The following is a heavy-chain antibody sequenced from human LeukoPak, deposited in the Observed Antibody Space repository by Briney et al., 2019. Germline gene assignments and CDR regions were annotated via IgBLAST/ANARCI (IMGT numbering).Heavy chain of an antibody. CDR2: IIPIFGTA. J-gene: IGHJ4*02. Sequence: SVKVSCKASGGTFSSYAISWVRQAPGQGLEWMGGIIPIFGTANYAQKFQGRVTITADESTSTAYMELSSLRSEDTAVYYCASGILTGYYFDYWGQGTLVTVSS. CDR3: ASGILTGYYFDY. V-gene: IGHV1-69*01. CDR1: GGTFSSYA. D-gene: IGHD3-9*01.